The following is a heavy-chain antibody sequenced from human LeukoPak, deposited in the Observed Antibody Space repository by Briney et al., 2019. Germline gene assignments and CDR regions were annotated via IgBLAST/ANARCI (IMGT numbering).Heavy chain of an antibody. CDR3: ARATDYYYGMDV. CDR1: GGTFSSYA. Sequence: ASVKVSCKASGGTFSSYAISWVRQAPGQGLEWMGWISAYNGNTNYAQKLQGRVTMTTDTSTSTAYMELRSLRSDDTAVYYCARATDYYYGMDVWGQGTTVTVSS. V-gene: IGHV1-18*01. CDR2: ISAYNGNT. J-gene: IGHJ6*02.